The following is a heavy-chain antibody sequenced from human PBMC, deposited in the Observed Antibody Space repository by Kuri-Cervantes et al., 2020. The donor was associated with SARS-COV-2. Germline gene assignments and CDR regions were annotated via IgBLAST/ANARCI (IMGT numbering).Heavy chain of an antibody. J-gene: IGHJ4*02. Sequence: GGSRRLSCAASGFTFSSYGMSWGRQAPGKGLEWVANIKQDGSEKYYVDSVKGRFTISRDNAKNSLYLQMNSLRAEDTAVYYCARDFNPLDYWGQGTLVTVSS. V-gene: IGHV3-7*01. CDR2: IKQDGSEK. CDR1: GFTFSSYG. CDR3: ARDFNPLDY.